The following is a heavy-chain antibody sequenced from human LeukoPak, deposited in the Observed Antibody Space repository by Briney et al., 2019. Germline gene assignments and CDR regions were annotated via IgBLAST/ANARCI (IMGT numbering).Heavy chain of an antibody. D-gene: IGHD5-18*01. J-gene: IGHJ5*02. CDR2: IYHNGRT. Sequence: PSETLSLTCAVSGYPISSGYYWGWIRHPPGKGLEWIGSIYHNGRTYYNPPLKSRVTIPVDTSKNQFSLKLSSVTAADTAVYYCASSDTGYNRFDPWGQGTLVTVSS. CDR1: GYPISSGYY. CDR3: ASSDTGYNRFDP. V-gene: IGHV4-38-2*01.